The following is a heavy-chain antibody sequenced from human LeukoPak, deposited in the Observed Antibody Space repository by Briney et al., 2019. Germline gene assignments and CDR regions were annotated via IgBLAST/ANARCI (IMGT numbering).Heavy chain of an antibody. V-gene: IGHV1-46*01. J-gene: IGHJ3*02. CDR1: GYTLTSYS. Sequence: ASVKVSCKASGYTLTSYSMNWVRQAPGQGLEWMGVINPSLGTTSYAQDFQGRVTVTRDTSTNTVYMELSSLRYEGTAVYFCARPLNQWEAFDIWGQGTMVTVSS. CDR2: INPSLGTT. D-gene: IGHD1-26*01. CDR3: ARPLNQWEAFDI.